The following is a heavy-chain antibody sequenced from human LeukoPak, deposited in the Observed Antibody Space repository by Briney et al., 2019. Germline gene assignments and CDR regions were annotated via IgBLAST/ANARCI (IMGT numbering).Heavy chain of an antibody. CDR1: GFTFSSYE. Sequence: GGSLRLSCAASGFTFSSYEMNWVRQAPGKGLEWVSYISSSGSTIYYADSVKGRFTISRDNAKNSLYLQMNSLRAEDPAVYYCARDSEYFQHWGQGTLVTVSS. CDR2: ISSSGSTI. CDR3: ARDSEYFQH. J-gene: IGHJ1*01. V-gene: IGHV3-48*03.